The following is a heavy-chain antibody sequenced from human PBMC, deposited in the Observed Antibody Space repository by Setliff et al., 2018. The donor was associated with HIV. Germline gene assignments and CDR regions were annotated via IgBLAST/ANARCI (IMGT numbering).Heavy chain of an antibody. V-gene: IGHV2-5*01. D-gene: IGHD3-10*01. J-gene: IGHJ3*02. CDR1: GFSLSTGGVG. CDR2: IYWNDDK. Sequence: ASGPTLVNPTQTLTLTCTFSGFSLSTGGVGVGWIRQPPGKALEWLALIYWNDDKRYSPSLKTRLTTTKDTSKNQVVLTVTNMDPVDTATYYCARHYYYGSGSYYKRDAFDIWGQGTMVTVSS. CDR3: ARHYYYGSGSYYKRDAFDI.